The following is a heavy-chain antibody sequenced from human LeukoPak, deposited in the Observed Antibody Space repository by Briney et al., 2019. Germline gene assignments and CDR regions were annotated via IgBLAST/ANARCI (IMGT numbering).Heavy chain of an antibody. Sequence: ASVKVSCKVSGYTLTELSMHWVRQAPGKGLEWMGGFDPEDGETIYAQKFQGRVTMTEDTSTDTAYMELSSLRSEDTAVYYCASMGTYYYGSGSYYKPRFDYWGQGTLVTVSS. CDR1: GYTLTELS. CDR2: FDPEDGET. D-gene: IGHD3-10*01. CDR3: ASMGTYYYGSGSYYKPRFDY. V-gene: IGHV1-24*01. J-gene: IGHJ4*02.